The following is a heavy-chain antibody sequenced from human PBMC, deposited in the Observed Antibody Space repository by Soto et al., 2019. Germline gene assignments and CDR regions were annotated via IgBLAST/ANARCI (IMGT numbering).Heavy chain of an antibody. D-gene: IGHD1-1*01. Sequence: GGSLKISCKGSGYSFTSYWIGWVRQMPGKGLEWMGLIYPGDSDTRYSPPFQGQFTISAAKSISTAYLQWSSRRASETDMYCCARHPPDDDHWFDVGGHGTLVTVAS. CDR2: IYPGDSDT. CDR3: ARHPPDDDHWFDV. J-gene: IGHJ5*01. V-gene: IGHV5-51*01. CDR1: GYSFTSYW.